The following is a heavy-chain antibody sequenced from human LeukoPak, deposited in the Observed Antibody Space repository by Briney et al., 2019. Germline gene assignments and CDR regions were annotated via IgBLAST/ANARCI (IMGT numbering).Heavy chain of an antibody. Sequence: GGSLTLSCAASGFSFSSYGMSWFRQAPGKGLEWVSTINNRADETHYADFVRGRFFISRDNSNSRLTLHMNNLRVEDTAVYYCERDPSEYERQRGWYRDFWGQGSQVTVSS. CDR3: ERDPSEYERQRGWYRDF. CDR1: GFSFSSYG. D-gene: IGHD6-19*01. V-gene: IGHV3-23*01. CDR2: INNRADET. J-gene: IGHJ4*02.